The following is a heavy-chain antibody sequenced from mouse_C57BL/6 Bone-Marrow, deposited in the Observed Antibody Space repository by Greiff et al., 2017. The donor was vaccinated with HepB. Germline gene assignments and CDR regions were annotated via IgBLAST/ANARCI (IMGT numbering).Heavy chain of an antibody. CDR1: GYTFTDYY. CDR2: IYPGSGNT. V-gene: IGHV1-76*01. J-gene: IGHJ3*01. Sequence: QVQLQQSGAELVRPGASVKLSCKASGYTFTDYYINWVKQRPGQGLEWIARIYPGSGNTYYNEKFKGKATLTAEKSSSTAYMQLSSLTSEDSAVYFCARRGYYDYDGFAYWGQGTLVTVSA. D-gene: IGHD2-4*01. CDR3: ARRGYYDYDGFAY.